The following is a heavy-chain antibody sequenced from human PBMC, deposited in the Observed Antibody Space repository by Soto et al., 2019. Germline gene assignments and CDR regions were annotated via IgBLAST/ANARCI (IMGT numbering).Heavy chain of an antibody. CDR2: ISINEGSA. V-gene: IGHV3-64D*08. Sequence: GGSLRLSCSASGFTFSNYAMHWVRQAPGKGLEFVSAISINEGSAYYADSVKGRFTISRDNSKNTLYLQMSSLRTEDTAVYYCVNVIGASYYYFPMDSWGQGPTV. CDR1: GFTFSNYA. J-gene: IGHJ6*02. D-gene: IGHD2-21*01. CDR3: VNVIGASYYYFPMDS.